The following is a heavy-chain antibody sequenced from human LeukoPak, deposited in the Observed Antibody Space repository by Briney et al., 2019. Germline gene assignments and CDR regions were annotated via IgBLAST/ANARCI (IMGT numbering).Heavy chain of an antibody. J-gene: IGHJ5*02. CDR2: ISSGGGRT. V-gene: IGHV3-23*01. Sequence: PGGSLRLSCVASGFAFSSYAIRWVRHAPGKGLEWVSSISSGGGRTYYADSVKGRFTISRDNSKNALYLQMDSLRAEDTAVYYCAKAPNYYGSGSYYNSWFDPWGQGTLVTVSS. D-gene: IGHD3-10*01. CDR3: AKAPNYYGSGSYYNSWFDP. CDR1: GFAFSSYA.